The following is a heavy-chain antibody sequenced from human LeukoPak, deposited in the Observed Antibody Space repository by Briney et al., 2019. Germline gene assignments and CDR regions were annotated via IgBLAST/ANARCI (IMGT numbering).Heavy chain of an antibody. D-gene: IGHD2-21*02. CDR3: AKDLPTKCHGDCPSDY. CDR1: GGTFSSYA. CDR2: IIPIFGTA. J-gene: IGHJ4*02. Sequence: SVTVSCKASGGTFSSYAISWVRQAPGQGLEWMGGIIPIFGTANYAQKFQGRVTITADESTSTAYMELSSLRSEDTAVYYCAKDLPTKCHGDCPSDYWGQGTLVTVSS. V-gene: IGHV1-69*13.